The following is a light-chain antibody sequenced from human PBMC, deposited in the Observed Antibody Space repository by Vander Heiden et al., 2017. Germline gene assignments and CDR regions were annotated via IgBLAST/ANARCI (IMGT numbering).Light chain of an antibody. CDR1: SSDVGSYNR. J-gene: IGLJ2*01. CDR3: SSYTSSTTPVA. V-gene: IGLV2-18*02. CDR2: AVT. Sequence: QSALTQPPSVSGSPGQSVNISCTGTSSDVGSYNRVSWYQQPPGTAPKLMIYAVTKRPSGVPDRFSGSKSGNTASLTISGLQAEDEADYYCSSYTSSTTPVAFGGGTKLTVL.